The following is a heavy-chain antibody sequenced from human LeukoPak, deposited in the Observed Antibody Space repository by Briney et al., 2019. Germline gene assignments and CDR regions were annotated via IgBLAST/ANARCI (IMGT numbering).Heavy chain of an antibody. Sequence: ASVKVSCKAFGYTFTGYWMHWVRQAPGQGPEWMGVISPSGGSTIYAQKFKGRVTLTRDMSTSTDYLELSSLRSDDTAVYYCARVSWKRGSDYWGQGTLVTVSS. J-gene: IGHJ4*02. V-gene: IGHV1-46*01. CDR3: ARVSWKRGSDY. D-gene: IGHD1-1*01. CDR2: ISPSGGST. CDR1: GYTFTGYW.